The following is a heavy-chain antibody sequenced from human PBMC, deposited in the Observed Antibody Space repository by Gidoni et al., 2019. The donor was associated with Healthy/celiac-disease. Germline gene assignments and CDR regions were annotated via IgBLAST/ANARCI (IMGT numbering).Heavy chain of an antibody. CDR3: ARVKVVPAAIDYYYYYMDV. J-gene: IGHJ6*03. D-gene: IGHD2-2*01. CDR2: ISSSSSYT. Sequence: QVQLVESGGGLVKPGGSLRLSCAASGFTFSAYYMSWIRQAPGKGLEWVSYISSSSSYTNYADSVKGRFTISRDNAKNSLYLQMNSLRAEDTAVYYCARVKVVPAAIDYYYYYMDVWGKGTTVTVSS. CDR1: GFTFSAYY. V-gene: IGHV3-11*05.